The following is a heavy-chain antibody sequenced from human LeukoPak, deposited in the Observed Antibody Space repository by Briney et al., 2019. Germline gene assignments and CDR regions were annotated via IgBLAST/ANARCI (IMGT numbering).Heavy chain of an antibody. CDR1: GGSISSGGYS. CDR2: IYYSGRT. J-gene: IGHJ6*03. D-gene: IGHD2-15*01. V-gene: IGHV4-30-4*07. CDR3: ARVLSGGSCYFCHYCYYYIDD. Sequence: PSESLCLTCAVSGGSISSGGYSWGWIPQPPGKGLEWVGGIYYSGRTYYNTSHKSRVTISVDTSKNQFSLKLSSVTVADAAVYYCARVLSGGSCYFCHYCYYYIDDWGKGTTVTVSS.